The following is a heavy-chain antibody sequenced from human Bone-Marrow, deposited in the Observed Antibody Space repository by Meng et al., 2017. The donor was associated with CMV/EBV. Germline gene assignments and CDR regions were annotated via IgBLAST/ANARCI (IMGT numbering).Heavy chain of an antibody. V-gene: IGHV1-46*01. CDR3: ARRGYCTNISCPDWFDP. J-gene: IGHJ5*02. Sequence: ASVKVSCKASGYTFTSYYMHWVRQAPGQGLEWMGIINPSGGSTSYAQKFQGRVTMTRDTSTSTVYMELSSLRSEDTAVYYCARRGYCTNISCPDWFDPWGQGTLVTVSS. D-gene: IGHD2-2*01. CDR2: INPSGGST. CDR1: GYTFTSYY.